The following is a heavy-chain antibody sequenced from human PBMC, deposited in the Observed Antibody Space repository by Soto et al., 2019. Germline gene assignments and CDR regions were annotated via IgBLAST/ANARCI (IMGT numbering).Heavy chain of an antibody. V-gene: IGHV4-31*03. D-gene: IGHD1-26*01. Sequence: SETLSLTCTVSGGSISSGGYYWSWIRQHPGKGLEWIGYIYHSGSTYYNPSLKSRVTISVDTSKNQFSLKLSSVTAADTAVYYCARATEWELLEFDYWGQGTLVTVSS. J-gene: IGHJ4*02. CDR1: GGSISSGGYY. CDR3: ARATEWELLEFDY. CDR2: IYHSGST.